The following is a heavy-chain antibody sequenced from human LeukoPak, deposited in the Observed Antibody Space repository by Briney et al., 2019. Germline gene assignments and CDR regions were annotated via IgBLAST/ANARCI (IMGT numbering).Heavy chain of an antibody. D-gene: IGHD3-16*01. CDR1: GFTFSSYA. Sequence: GGSPRFSCAASGFTFSSYAMHWVRQAPGKGLEWVAVISYDGSSTYYADSVKGRFTISRDNSKNTLFLQMSSLRTDDTAVYYCARDSQIMSGTVEYDYWGQGTLVTVSS. CDR2: ISYDGSST. CDR3: ARDSQIMSGTVEYDY. J-gene: IGHJ4*02. V-gene: IGHV3-30-3*01.